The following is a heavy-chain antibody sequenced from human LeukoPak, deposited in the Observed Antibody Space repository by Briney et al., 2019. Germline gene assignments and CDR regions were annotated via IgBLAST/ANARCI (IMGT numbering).Heavy chain of an antibody. CDR3: ARDRWRGYCSSTSCRPGNYFDY. CDR1: GFTFSSYA. D-gene: IGHD2-2*01. V-gene: IGHV3-21*01. CDR2: ISSSSSYT. Sequence: PGGSLRLSCAASGFTFSSYAMHWVRQAPGKGLEWVSSISSSSSYTYYADSVKGRFTISRDNAKNSLYLQMNSLRAEDTAVYYCARDRWRGYCSSTSCRPGNYFDYWGQGTLVTVSS. J-gene: IGHJ4*02.